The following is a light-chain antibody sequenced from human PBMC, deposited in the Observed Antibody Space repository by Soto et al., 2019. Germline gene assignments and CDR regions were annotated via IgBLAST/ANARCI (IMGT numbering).Light chain of an antibody. CDR2: EVT. CDR3: SSYTSTSTPVV. Sequence: QSALTQPASVSGSPGQSITISCTGTNSDVGGYNYVSWYQQHPGKAPKLMIYEVTTRPSGVSKRFSGSKSGNTASLTISGLQSEDEADYYCSSYTSTSTPVVFGGGTKLTVL. J-gene: IGLJ2*01. CDR1: NSDVGGYNY. V-gene: IGLV2-14*01.